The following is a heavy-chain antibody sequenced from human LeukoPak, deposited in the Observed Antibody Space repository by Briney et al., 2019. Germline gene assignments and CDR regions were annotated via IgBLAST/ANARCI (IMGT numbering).Heavy chain of an antibody. J-gene: IGHJ3*02. D-gene: IGHD3-22*01. CDR3: ARHVPGPYYYDSSGSDAFDI. CDR2: IYYSGST. Sequence: KTSETLSLTCTVSGGSISSYYWSWIRQPPGKGLEWIGYIYYSGSTNYNPSLKSRVTISVDTSKNQFSLKLSSVTAADTAVYYRARHVPGPYYYDSSGSDAFDIWGQGTMVTVSS. V-gene: IGHV4-59*08. CDR1: GGSISSYY.